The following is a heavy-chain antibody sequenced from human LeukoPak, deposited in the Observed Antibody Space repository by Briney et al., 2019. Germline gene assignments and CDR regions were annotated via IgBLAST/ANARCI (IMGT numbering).Heavy chain of an antibody. CDR3: ARGKPHAMVRGARYYFDY. D-gene: IGHD3-10*01. CDR1: GGSFSGYY. V-gene: IGHV4-34*01. J-gene: IGHJ4*02. CDR2: INHSGST. Sequence: PSETLSLTCAVYGGSFSGYYWSWIRQPPGKGLEWIGEINHSGSTNYNPSLKSRVTISVDTSKNQFSLKLSSVTAADTAVYYCARGKPHAMVRGARYYFDYWGQGTLVTVSS.